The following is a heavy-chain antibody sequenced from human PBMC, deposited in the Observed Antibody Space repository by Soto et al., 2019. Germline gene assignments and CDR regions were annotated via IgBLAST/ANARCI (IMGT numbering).Heavy chain of an antibody. CDR1: GVSISDTSYY. CDR2: IYFNGNT. Sequence: QLQLQESGPGLVKPSETLSLTCTVSGVSISDTSYYLGWIRQPPGQGLEWIGTIYFNGNTFYNQSLRSRLTISVDTSRNQFSLMLTSVTAAETAVYYSARKGYHWGQGTLVAVSS. J-gene: IGHJ5*02. CDR3: ARKGYH. V-gene: IGHV4-39*01.